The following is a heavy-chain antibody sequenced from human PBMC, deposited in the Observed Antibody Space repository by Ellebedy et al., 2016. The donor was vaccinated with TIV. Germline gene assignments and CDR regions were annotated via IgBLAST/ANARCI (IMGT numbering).Heavy chain of an antibody. CDR3: ARDSCSGGSCYRY. CDR2: IYYSGST. Sequence: MPSETLSLTCTVSGGSISSYYWSWIRQPPGKGLEWIGYIYYSGSTNYNPSLKSRVTISVDTSKNQFSLKLSSVTAADTAVYYCARDSCSGGSCYRYWGQGTLVTVSS. CDR1: GGSISSYY. D-gene: IGHD2-15*01. J-gene: IGHJ4*02. V-gene: IGHV4-59*01.